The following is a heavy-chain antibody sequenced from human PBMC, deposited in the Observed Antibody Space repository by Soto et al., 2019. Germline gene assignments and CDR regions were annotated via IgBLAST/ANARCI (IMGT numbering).Heavy chain of an antibody. CDR2: ISYDGSNK. CDR3: AKATRDCSSTSCHQDYYGMDV. CDR1: GFTFSSYG. Sequence: QPGGSLRLSCAASGFTFSSYGMHWVRQAPGKGLEWVAVISYDGSNKYYADSVKGRFTISRDNSKNTLYLQMNSLRAEDTAVYYCAKATRDCSSTSCHQDYYGMDVWGQGTTVTVSS. D-gene: IGHD2-2*01. J-gene: IGHJ6*02. V-gene: IGHV3-30*18.